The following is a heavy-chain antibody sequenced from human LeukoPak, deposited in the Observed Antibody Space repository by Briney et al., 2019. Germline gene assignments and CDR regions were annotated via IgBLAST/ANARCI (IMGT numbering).Heavy chain of an antibody. Sequence: GGSLRLSCLGSGFTFRNYPMYWVRQAPGKGLEWMAVISYDGNTKYYADSVKGRFTLSRDNSKNTLYLQMNSLRAEDTAVYYCAKEATGTTWNGAFDIWGQGTMVTVSS. J-gene: IGHJ3*02. CDR2: ISYDGNTK. V-gene: IGHV3-30*04. CDR1: GFTFRNYP. D-gene: IGHD1-1*01. CDR3: AKEATGTTWNGAFDI.